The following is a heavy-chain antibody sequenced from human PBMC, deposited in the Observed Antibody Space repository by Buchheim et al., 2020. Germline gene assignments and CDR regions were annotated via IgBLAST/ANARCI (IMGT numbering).Heavy chain of an antibody. D-gene: IGHD5-18*01. Sequence: QAQLVESAGGVVQPGRSLRLSCAASGFTFSSYGMHWVRQAPGKGLEWVAVISYDGSNEYYAASVKGRFTISRDNLTNTVYLQMNSLRAEDTAVYYCAKEEQLWSVGSYYFDYWGQGT. CDR1: GFTFSSYG. J-gene: IGHJ4*02. CDR2: ISYDGSNE. CDR3: AKEEQLWSVGSYYFDY. V-gene: IGHV3-30*18.